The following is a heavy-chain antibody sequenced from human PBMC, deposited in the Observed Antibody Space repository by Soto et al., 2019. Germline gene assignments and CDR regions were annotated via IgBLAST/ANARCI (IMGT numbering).Heavy chain of an antibody. CDR1: GGTFSSYA. Sequence: ASVKVSCKASGGTFSSYAISWVRQAPGQGLEWMGGIIPILGIANYAQKFQGRVTITADKSTSTAYMELSSLRSEDTAVYYCARYGTTEGWFDPWGQGTLVTVSS. CDR2: IIPILGIA. D-gene: IGHD1-1*01. V-gene: IGHV1-69*10. J-gene: IGHJ5*02. CDR3: ARYGTTEGWFDP.